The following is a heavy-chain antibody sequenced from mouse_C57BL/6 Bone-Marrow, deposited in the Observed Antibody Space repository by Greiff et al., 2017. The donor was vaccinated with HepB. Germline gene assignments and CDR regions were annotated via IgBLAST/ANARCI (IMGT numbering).Heavy chain of an antibody. CDR3: ASLYYYGSRYVDV. D-gene: IGHD1-1*01. CDR2: IWSGGST. J-gene: IGHJ1*03. CDR1: GFSLTSYG. Sequence: VQLQQSGPGLVQPSQSLSITCTVSGFSLTSYGVHWVRQSPGKGLEWLGVIWSGGSTDYNAAFISRLSISKDNSKSQVFFKMNSLQADDTAIYYCASLYYYGSRYVDVWGTGTTVTVSS. V-gene: IGHV2-2*01.